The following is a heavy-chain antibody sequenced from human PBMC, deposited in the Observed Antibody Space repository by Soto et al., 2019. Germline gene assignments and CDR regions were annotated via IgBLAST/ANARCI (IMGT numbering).Heavy chain of an antibody. CDR1: GFTFSSYG. J-gene: IGHJ6*02. Sequence: GGSLRLSCAASGFTFSSYGMHWVRQAPGKGLEWVSYISSSSSTIYYADSVKGRFTISRDNAKNSLYLQMNSLRAEDTAVYYCARVRRTTKYYYGMDVWGQGTTVTVSS. V-gene: IGHV3-48*01. D-gene: IGHD1-1*01. CDR2: ISSSSSTI. CDR3: ARVRRTTKYYYGMDV.